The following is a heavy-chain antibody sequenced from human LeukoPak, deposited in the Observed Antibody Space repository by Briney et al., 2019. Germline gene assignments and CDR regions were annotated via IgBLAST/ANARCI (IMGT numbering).Heavy chain of an antibody. CDR1: GYTSTSYD. CDR3: AREGQQWLVKGSFDY. Sequence: ASVKVSCKTSGYTSTSYDLNWVRQATGQGLEWMGWVNPNSGNTGYAQKFQGRVTMTRDMSTSTVYMELSSLRSEDTAVYYCAREGQQWLVKGSFDYWGQGTLVTVSS. J-gene: IGHJ4*02. D-gene: IGHD6-19*01. CDR2: VNPNSGNT. V-gene: IGHV1-8*01.